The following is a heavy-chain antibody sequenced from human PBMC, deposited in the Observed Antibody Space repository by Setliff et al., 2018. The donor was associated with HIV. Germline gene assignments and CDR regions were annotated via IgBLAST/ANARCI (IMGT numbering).Heavy chain of an antibody. J-gene: IGHJ4*02. Sequence: GASVKVSCKASDYPFSNFGISWVRQAPGQGLEWMAWINVYNGDTSFAQKFQGRFTMTKDTSTGTAYMELSSLRSDETAVYYCATERTPTGISLVRGRLTDPARYPLEYWGQGTLVTVSS. CDR1: DYPFSNFG. D-gene: IGHD3-10*01. CDR2: INVYNGDT. V-gene: IGHV1-18*01. CDR3: ATERTPTGISLVRGRLTDPARYPLEY.